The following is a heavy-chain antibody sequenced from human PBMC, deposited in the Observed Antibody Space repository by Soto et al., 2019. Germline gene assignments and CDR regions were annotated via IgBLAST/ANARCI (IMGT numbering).Heavy chain of an antibody. CDR2: ITGSGEDT. V-gene: IGHV3-23*01. J-gene: IGHJ4*02. CDR3: AKGSASGRPYYFDY. CDR1: GFTFSDYA. D-gene: IGHD1-26*01. Sequence: EVELLESGGGLVQPGGSLRLSCAASGFTFSDYAMSWVRHSPGKGLEWVSAITGSGEDTCHADSVKGRFTVSRDNTKITLYLQMNSLKAEDSAMYYCAKGSASGRPYYFDYWGQGTLVTVSS.